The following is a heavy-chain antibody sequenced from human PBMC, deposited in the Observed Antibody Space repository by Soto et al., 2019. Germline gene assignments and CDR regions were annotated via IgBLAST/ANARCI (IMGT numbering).Heavy chain of an antibody. D-gene: IGHD3-10*01. CDR2: MNEDGGTT. Sequence: GGSLRLSCAASGFTFSSYWMHWVRQAPGKGLVWVSRMNEDGGTTDYADSVKGRFTISRDNAKNTLCLQMNSLRAEDTAVYYCAKEGRFGDFPRGNFDYWGQGTLVTVSS. V-gene: IGHV3-74*01. J-gene: IGHJ4*02. CDR1: GFTFSSYW. CDR3: AKEGRFGDFPRGNFDY.